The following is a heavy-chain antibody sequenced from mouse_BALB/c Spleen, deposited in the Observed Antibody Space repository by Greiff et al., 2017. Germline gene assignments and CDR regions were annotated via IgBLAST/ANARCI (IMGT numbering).Heavy chain of an antibody. V-gene: IGHV6-6*02. CDR1: GFTFSNYW. CDR3: TRIYYGNYWYFDV. CDR2: IRLKSNNYAT. D-gene: IGHD2-1*01. J-gene: IGHJ1*01. Sequence: EVHLVESGGGLVQPGGSMKLSCVASGFTFSNYWMNWVRQSPEKGLEWVAEIRLKSNNYATHYAESVKGRFTISRDDSKSSVYLQMNNLRAEDTGIYYCTRIYYGNYWYFDVWGAGTTVTVSS.